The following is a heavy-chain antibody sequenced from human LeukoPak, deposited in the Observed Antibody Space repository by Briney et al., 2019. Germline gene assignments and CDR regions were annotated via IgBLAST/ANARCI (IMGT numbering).Heavy chain of an antibody. J-gene: IGHJ4*02. CDR3: AKEKLLWFGEFLFDY. V-gene: IGHV3-30*02. D-gene: IGHD3-10*01. CDR1: GFTFSSYG. Sequence: GGSLRLSCAASGFTFSSYGMHWVRQAPGKGLEWVAFIRYDGSNKYYADSVKGRFTISRDNSKNTLYLQMNSLRAEDTAVYYCAKEKLLWFGEFLFDYWGQGTLVTVSS. CDR2: IRYDGSNK.